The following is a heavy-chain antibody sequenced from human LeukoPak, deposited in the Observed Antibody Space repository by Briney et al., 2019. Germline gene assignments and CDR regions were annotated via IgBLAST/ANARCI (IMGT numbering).Heavy chain of an antibody. J-gene: IGHJ6*03. D-gene: IGHD4-23*01. CDR3: ARGGYGGNVIRVYMDV. CDR1: GYTFTGYY. CDR2: VNPNSGGT. Sequence: VASVKVSCKASGYTFTGYYMHWVRQAPGQGLGWMGWVNPNSGGTNYAQKFQGRVTMTRDDSINTVYMELSRLRSDDTAVYYCARGGYGGNVIRVYMDVWGKGTTVTVSS. V-gene: IGHV1-2*02.